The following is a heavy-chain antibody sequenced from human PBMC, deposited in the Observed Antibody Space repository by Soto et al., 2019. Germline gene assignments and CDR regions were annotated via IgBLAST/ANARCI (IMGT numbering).Heavy chain of an antibody. CDR2: VSASGST. J-gene: IGHJ6*02. D-gene: IGHD1-1*01. CDR1: GGSISGFF. Sequence: NPSETLSLTCAVSGGSISGFFWTWVRQPPGMPLEGLGHVSASGSTVYNPSLQSRLTLSLDVSKNRFSLELTSVTAADTATYFCARGGSTHYYYGLDVWGQGTTVTVSS. CDR3: ARGGSTHYYYGLDV. V-gene: IGHV4-59*10.